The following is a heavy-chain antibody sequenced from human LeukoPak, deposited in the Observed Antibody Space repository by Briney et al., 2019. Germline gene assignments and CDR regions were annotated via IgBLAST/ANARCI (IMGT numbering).Heavy chain of an antibody. CDR2: IYYSGST. J-gene: IGHJ4*02. D-gene: IGHD5-24*01. Sequence: SETLSLTCTVSGGSISSSSYYWGWIRQPLGKGLEWIGSIYYSGSTYYNPSLKSRVTISVDTSKNQFSLKLSSVTAADTAVYYCARGVGEDGYNWGAFDYWGQGTLVTVSS. CDR1: GGSISSSSYY. CDR3: ARGVGEDGYNWGAFDY. V-gene: IGHV4-39*07.